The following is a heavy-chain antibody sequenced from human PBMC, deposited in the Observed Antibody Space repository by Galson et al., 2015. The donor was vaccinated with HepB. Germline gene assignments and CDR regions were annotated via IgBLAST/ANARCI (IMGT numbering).Heavy chain of an antibody. CDR2: ISAYNGNT. Sequence: SVKVSCKASDYTFTSYGISWVRQAPGQGLEWMGWISAYNGNTNYAQKLQGRVTMTTDTSTSTAYMELRSLRSDDTAVYYCARDLIDGLHGSHVNWGQGTLVTVSS. CDR1: DYTFTSYG. D-gene: IGHD1-26*01. V-gene: IGHV1-18*01. CDR3: ARDLIDGLHGSHVN. J-gene: IGHJ4*02.